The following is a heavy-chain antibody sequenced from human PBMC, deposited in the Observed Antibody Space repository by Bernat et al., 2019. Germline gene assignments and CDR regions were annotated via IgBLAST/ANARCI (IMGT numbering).Heavy chain of an antibody. CDR1: GFTFSSYA. V-gene: IGHV3-30-3*01. Sequence: QVQLVESGGGVVQPGRSLRLSCAASGFTFSSYAMHWVRQAPGKGLEWVAVISYDGRNKYYADSVKGRFTISRDNSKNTLYLQMNSLRAEDTAVYYCARDNIRAVAAAGFDYWGQGTLVTVSS. CDR2: ISYDGRNK. CDR3: ARDNIRAVAAAGFDY. D-gene: IGHD6-19*01. J-gene: IGHJ4*02.